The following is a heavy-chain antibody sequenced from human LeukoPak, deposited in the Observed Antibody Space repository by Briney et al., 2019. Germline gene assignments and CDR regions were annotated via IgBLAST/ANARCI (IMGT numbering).Heavy chain of an antibody. CDR2: ISSNGGST. V-gene: IGHV3-64*01. CDR1: GFTFSSYA. D-gene: IGHD6-13*01. J-gene: IGHJ4*02. Sequence: GGSLRLPCAASGFTFSSYAMHWVRQAPGKGLEYVSAISSNGGSTYYANSVKGRFTISRDNSKNTLYLQMGSLRAEDMAVYYCARGYSSSWYYLDYWGQGTLVTVSS. CDR3: ARGYSSSWYYLDY.